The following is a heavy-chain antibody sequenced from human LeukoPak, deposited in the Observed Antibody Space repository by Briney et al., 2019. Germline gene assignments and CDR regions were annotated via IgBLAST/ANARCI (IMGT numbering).Heavy chain of an antibody. D-gene: IGHD2-8*02. CDR2: MYYSGST. Sequence: SETLSLTCTVSGGSISTYYWSWLRQPPGKGLEWIGYMYYSGSTNYNPSLKSRVTISINTSKNQFSLKLTSVTAADTAVYYCAGVREYWDWHFDLWGRGAPVTVSP. V-gene: IGHV4-59*01. J-gene: IGHJ2*01. CDR3: AGVREYWDWHFDL. CDR1: GGSISTYY.